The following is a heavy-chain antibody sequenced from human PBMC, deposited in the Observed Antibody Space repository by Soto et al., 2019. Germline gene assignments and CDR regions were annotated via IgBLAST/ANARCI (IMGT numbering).Heavy chain of an antibody. D-gene: IGHD3-22*01. CDR1: GYTFTRFN. V-gene: IGHV1-3*01. Sequence: QVQLVQSGAEVKKPGASVKVSCKASGYTFTRFNMHWVRQAPGQRLEWMGWINAGNGNTRYSQKFQGRVTFTRDTSANTAYMEVSSLISEDTAVYYCARPKDYDAGLDSWGQGTLVTVSS. CDR3: ARPKDYDAGLDS. CDR2: INAGNGNT. J-gene: IGHJ4*02.